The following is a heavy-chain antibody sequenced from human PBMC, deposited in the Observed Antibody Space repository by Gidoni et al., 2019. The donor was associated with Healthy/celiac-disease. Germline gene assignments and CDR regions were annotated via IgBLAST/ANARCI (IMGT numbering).Heavy chain of an antibody. V-gene: IGHV1-58*01. CDR1: GFTFTSSA. Sequence: QMQLVQSGPEVKKPGTSVKVSCKASGFTFTSSAVQWVRQARGQRLEWGGWIVVGSGNTNYAQKFQERVTITRDMSTSTAYMELSSLRSEDTAVYYCAADFMDPALWGSGYPWGLDYWGQGTLVTVSS. CDR3: AADFMDPALWGSGYPWGLDY. CDR2: IVVGSGNT. J-gene: IGHJ4*02. D-gene: IGHD3-22*01.